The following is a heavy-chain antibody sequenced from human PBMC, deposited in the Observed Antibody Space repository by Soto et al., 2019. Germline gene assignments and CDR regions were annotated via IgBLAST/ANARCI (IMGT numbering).Heavy chain of an antibody. J-gene: IGHJ4*02. CDR1: GYTFTSYD. CDR2: MNPNSGNT. D-gene: IGHD3-16*02. Sequence: ASVKVSCKASGYTFTSYDINWVRQATGQGLEWMGWMNPNSGNTGYAQKFQGRVTMTRNTSISTAYMELSSLRSEDTAVYYCARVKGYDYIWGSYRKPYYFDYWGRG. CDR3: ARVKGYDYIWGSYRKPYYFDY. V-gene: IGHV1-8*01.